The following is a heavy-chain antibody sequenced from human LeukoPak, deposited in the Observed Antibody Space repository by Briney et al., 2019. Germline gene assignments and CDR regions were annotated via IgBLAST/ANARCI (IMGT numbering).Heavy chain of an antibody. CDR3: ARDWQVRAGLRTVGRWFDA. CDR1: GDSITSYF. J-gene: IGHJ5*02. CDR2: IHYTGST. D-gene: IGHD3/OR15-3a*01. V-gene: IGHV4-59*01. Sequence: SSETLSLTCTVSGDSITSYFWTWIRQPPGKGLEWIGNIHYTGSTNYNLSLMSRTTISLDTSKNQFSLNLNSVTAADTAVYSCARDWQVRAGLRTVGRWFDAWGQGTLVTVSS.